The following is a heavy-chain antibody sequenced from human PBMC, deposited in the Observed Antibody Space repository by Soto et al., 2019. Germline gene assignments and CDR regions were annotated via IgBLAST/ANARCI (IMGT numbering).Heavy chain of an antibody. J-gene: IGHJ4*02. CDR2: ISGSGGST. CDR1: GFTFSSYA. D-gene: IGHD3-9*01. CDR3: ATYYDILTGPDD. V-gene: IGHV3-23*01. Sequence: TGGSLRLSCAASGFTFSSYAMSWVRQAPGKGLEWVSAISGSGGSTYYADSVKGRFTISRDNSKNTLYLQMNSLRAEDTAVYYCATYYDILTGPDDWGQGTLVTVSS.